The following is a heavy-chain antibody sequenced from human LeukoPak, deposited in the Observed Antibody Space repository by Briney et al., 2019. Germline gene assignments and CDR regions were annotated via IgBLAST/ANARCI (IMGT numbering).Heavy chain of an antibody. J-gene: IGHJ5*02. CDR3: ARRSYYYDSSGYPDYWFDP. Sequence: ASVKVSCKASGYTFTSYYMRWVRQAPGQGLEWMGIINPSGGSTSYAQKFQGRVTMTRDTSTSTVYMELSSLRSEDTAVYYCARRSYYYDSSGYPDYWFDPWGQGTLVTVSS. CDR1: GYTFTSYY. V-gene: IGHV1-46*01. CDR2: INPSGGST. D-gene: IGHD3-22*01.